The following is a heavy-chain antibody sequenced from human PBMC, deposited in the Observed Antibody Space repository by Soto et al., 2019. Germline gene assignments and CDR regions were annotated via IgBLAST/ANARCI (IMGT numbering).Heavy chain of an antibody. Sequence: LRLSCAASGFTFSSYAMSWVRQAPGKGLEWVSAISGSGGSTYYADSVKGRFTISRDNSKNTLYLQMNSLRAEDTAVYYCAKLGYYDILTGYSDYWGQGTLVTVSS. CDR2: ISGSGGST. D-gene: IGHD3-9*01. J-gene: IGHJ4*02. CDR3: AKLGYYDILTGYSDY. V-gene: IGHV3-23*01. CDR1: GFTFSSYA.